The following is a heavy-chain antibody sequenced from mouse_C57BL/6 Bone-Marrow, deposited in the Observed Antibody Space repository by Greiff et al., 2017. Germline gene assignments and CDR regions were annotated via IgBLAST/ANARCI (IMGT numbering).Heavy chain of an antibody. J-gene: IGHJ3*01. V-gene: IGHV5-4*01. CDR2: ISDGGSYT. CDR3: ARDPDYERWLAY. Sequence: EVKLVESGGGLVKPGGSLKLSCAASGFTFSSYALSWVRQTPEKRLEWVATISDGGSYTYYPDNVKGRFTISRDNAKNNLYLQMSHLKSEDTAMYYCARDPDYERWLAYWGQGTLVTVSA. CDR1: GFTFSSYA. D-gene: IGHD1-1*01.